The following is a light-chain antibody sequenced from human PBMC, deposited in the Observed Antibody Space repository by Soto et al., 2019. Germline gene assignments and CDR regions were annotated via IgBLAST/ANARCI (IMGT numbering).Light chain of an antibody. CDR1: QSVSSN. J-gene: IGKJ1*01. V-gene: IGKV3-15*01. CDR2: GAS. CDR3: QQYSNWPT. Sequence: IVMTQSPATLSVSPGERATLSCRASQSVSSNLAWYQQKPGQAPRLLIYGASTRATGIPARFSGSGSGTEFTLTMSSLQSEDFAVYHCQQYSNWPTFGQGTKVDIK.